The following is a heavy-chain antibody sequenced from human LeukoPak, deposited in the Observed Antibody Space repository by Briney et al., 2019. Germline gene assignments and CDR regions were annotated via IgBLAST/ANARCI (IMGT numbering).Heavy chain of an antibody. V-gene: IGHV4-38-2*01. CDR2: IYHSGST. CDR1: AYSISSDYY. CDR3: ARLSGHYYYMDV. D-gene: IGHD5-12*01. Sequence: PSETLSLTCAVAAYSISSDYYWAWIRQPPGRGREWIGTIYHSGSTYYNPSLKSRLTISVATSKNQFSLKLSSATAADTAVYYCARLSGHYYYMDVWGKGTTVTVSS. J-gene: IGHJ6*03.